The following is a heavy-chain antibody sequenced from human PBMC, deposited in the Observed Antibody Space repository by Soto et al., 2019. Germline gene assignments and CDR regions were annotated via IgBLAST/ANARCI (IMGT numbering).Heavy chain of an antibody. V-gene: IGHV3-21*01. CDR1: GFTFSEYS. Sequence: EVPVVESGGGLVKPGGSLRLSCAASGFTFSEYSFLWVRQAPGKGLEWLSFIANGDNHIFYSDSVKGRFTISRDNANNSVYLQLNSLRADDSAVYYCARENGHCTDACNRGAFDIWGQGTMVTVSS. J-gene: IGHJ3*02. CDR3: ARENGHCTDACNRGAFDI. CDR2: IANGDNHI. D-gene: IGHD2-2*01.